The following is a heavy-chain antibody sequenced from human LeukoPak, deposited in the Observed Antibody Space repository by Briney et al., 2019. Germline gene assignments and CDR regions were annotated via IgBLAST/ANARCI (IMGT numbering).Heavy chain of an antibody. Sequence: GGSLTLSCAVSGITLSNYGMSWVRQAPGKGLEWVAGISGSGGSTNYADSVKGRFTISRDDPKNTLFLQMNSLRAEDTAVYFCAKRGVVIRVILVGFHKEAYYFDSWGQGALVTVSS. CDR2: ISGSGGST. CDR3: AKRGVVIRVILVGFHKEAYYFDS. D-gene: IGHD3-22*01. V-gene: IGHV3-23*01. CDR1: GITLSNYG. J-gene: IGHJ4*02.